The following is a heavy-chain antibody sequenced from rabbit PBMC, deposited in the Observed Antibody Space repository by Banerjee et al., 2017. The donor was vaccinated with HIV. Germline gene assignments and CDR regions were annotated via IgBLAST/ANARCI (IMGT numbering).Heavy chain of an antibody. Sequence: QEQPEESGGGLVKPEGSLTLTCKASGFSFSNKYVMCWVRQAPGKGLEWIACINTSSGNTVYATWAKGRFTISKASWTTVTLQMTSLTAADTATYFCARTDFADYGDGFSLWGQGTLVTVS. CDR3: ARTDFADYGDGFSL. D-gene: IGHD2-1*01. J-gene: IGHJ4*01. V-gene: IGHV1S45*01. CDR1: GFSFSNKYV. CDR2: INTSSGNT.